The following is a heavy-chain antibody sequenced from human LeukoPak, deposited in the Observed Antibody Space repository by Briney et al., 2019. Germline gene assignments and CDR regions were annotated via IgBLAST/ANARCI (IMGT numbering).Heavy chain of an antibody. D-gene: IGHD5-24*01. V-gene: IGHV3-33*01. CDR1: GFTFSSYG. CDR3: ARVRDVYNHVFEN. CDR2: IWYDGSNK. Sequence: GRSLRLSCAASGFTFSSYGMHWVRQAPGKGLEWVAVIWYDGSNKYYADSVKGRFTISRDISKNTLHLQMNNLRVDDTAVYYCARVRDVYNHVFENWGQGTLVTVS. J-gene: IGHJ4*02.